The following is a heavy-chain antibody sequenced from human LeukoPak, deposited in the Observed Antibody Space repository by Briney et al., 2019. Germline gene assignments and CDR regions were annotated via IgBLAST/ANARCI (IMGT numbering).Heavy chain of an antibody. CDR2: ISGSGGST. CDR1: GFTFSSYA. V-gene: IGHV3-23*01. D-gene: IGHD3-10*01. J-gene: IGHJ4*02. CDR3: AKLLWFRETPDY. Sequence: GGSLRLSCAASGFTFSSYAMSWVRQAPGKGLEWVPAISGSGGSTYYADSVKGRFTISRDNSKNTLYLQMNSLRAEDTAVYYCAKLLWFRETPDYWGEGTLVTVCS.